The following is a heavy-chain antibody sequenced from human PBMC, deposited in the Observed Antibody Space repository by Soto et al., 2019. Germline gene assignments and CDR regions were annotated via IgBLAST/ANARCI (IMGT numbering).Heavy chain of an antibody. CDR1: GFTFSSYS. CDR3: AREVRWLETEPNWFDP. D-gene: IGHD6-19*01. V-gene: IGHV3-21*01. Sequence: EVQLVESGGGLVKPGGSLRLSCAAYGFTFSSYSMNWVRQAPGKGLEWVSSISSSSSYIYYADSVKGRFTISRDNAKNSLYLQMNSLRAEDTAVYYCAREVRWLETEPNWFDPWGQGTLVTVSS. J-gene: IGHJ5*02. CDR2: ISSSSSYI.